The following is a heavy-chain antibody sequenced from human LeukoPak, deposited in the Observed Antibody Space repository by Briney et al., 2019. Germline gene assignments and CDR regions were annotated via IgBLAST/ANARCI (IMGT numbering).Heavy chain of an antibody. V-gene: IGHV1-2*04. CDR2: INPNSGGT. Sequence: GASVKVSCKASGYTFTSYAMHWVRQAPGQRLEWMGWINPNSGGTNYAQKFQGWVTMTRDTSISTAYMELSRLRSDDTAVYYCARARGSGSYRPIDWGQGTLVTVSS. J-gene: IGHJ4*02. CDR3: ARARGSGSYRPID. CDR1: GYTFTSYA. D-gene: IGHD3-10*01.